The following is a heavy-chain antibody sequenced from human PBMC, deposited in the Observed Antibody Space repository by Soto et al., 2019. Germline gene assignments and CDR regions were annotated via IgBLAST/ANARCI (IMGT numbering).Heavy chain of an antibody. D-gene: IGHD1-1*01. J-gene: IGHJ3*02. V-gene: IGHV4-34*01. CDR1: GGSFSGYY. CDR2: INHSGST. CDR3: ASLNGEDDAFDI. Sequence: SETLSLTCAVYGGSFSGYYWSWIRQPPGKGLEWIGEINHSGSTNYNPSLKSRVTISVDTSKNQFSLKLSSVTAADTAVYYCASLNGEDDAFDIWGQGTMVTVSS.